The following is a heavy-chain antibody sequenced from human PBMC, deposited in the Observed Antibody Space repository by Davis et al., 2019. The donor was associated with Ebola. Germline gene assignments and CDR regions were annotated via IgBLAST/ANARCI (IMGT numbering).Heavy chain of an antibody. V-gene: IGHV3-21*01. CDR2: ISSSSSYI. Sequence: GESLKISCAASGFTFSSYSMNWVRQAPGKGLEWVSSISSSSSYIYYADSVKGRFTISRDISKNMLYLQMHSLRAEDTAVYYCARDRAVAGFHWYFDLWGRGTLVTVSS. J-gene: IGHJ2*01. CDR3: ARDRAVAGFHWYFDL. CDR1: GFTFSSYS. D-gene: IGHD6-19*01.